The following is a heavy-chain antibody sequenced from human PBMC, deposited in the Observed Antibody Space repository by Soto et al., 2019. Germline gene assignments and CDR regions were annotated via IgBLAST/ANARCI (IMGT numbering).Heavy chain of an antibody. CDR2: ISGSGGST. CDR3: AKDLDSNYVYGSGSIDYYMDV. Sequence: GGSVRLSCAAPGFTFSSYAMSWVRQAPGKGLEWVSAISGSGGSTYYADSVKGRFTISRDNSKNTLYLQMNSLRAEDTAVYYCAKDLDSNYVYGSGSIDYYMDVWGKGTTVTVSS. V-gene: IGHV3-23*01. D-gene: IGHD3-10*01. J-gene: IGHJ6*03. CDR1: GFTFSSYA.